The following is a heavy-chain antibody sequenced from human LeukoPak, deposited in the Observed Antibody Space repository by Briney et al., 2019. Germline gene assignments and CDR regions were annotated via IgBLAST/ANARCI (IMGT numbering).Heavy chain of an antibody. CDR3: ARRIVVVPAARYYYMDV. J-gene: IGHJ6*03. D-gene: IGHD2-2*01. CDR1: GYTFTGYY. CDR2: INPNSGGT. Sequence: ASVKVSCKASGYTFTGYYMHWVRQAPGQGLEWMGWINPNSGGTNYAQKFQGRVTMTRDTSISTAYMELSRLRSDDTAVYYCARRIVVVPAARYYYMDVWGKGTTVTVSS. V-gene: IGHV1-2*02.